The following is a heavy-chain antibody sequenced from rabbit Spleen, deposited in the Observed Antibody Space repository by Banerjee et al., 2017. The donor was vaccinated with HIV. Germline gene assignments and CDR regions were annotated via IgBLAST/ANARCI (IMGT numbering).Heavy chain of an antibody. CDR3: ARDLPGVIGWNFNL. CDR1: GFSVSSNYY. D-gene: IGHD1-1*01. J-gene: IGHJ4*01. V-gene: IGHV1S45*01. Sequence: QEQLEESGGGLVQPEGSLTLTCTASGFSVSSNYYMCWVRQVPGKGLEWIACINSFSGRPVYATWVNGRFTISKASWTTVTLHMTGLTAADTATYFCARDLPGVIGWNFNLWGQGTLVTVS. CDR2: INSFSGRP.